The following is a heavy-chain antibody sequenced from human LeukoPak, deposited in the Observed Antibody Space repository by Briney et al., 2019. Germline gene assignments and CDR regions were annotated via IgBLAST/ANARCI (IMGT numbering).Heavy chain of an antibody. CDR3: ARGGYCSSTSCSFDI. Sequence: SGTLSLTCAVSGGSISSSNWWSWVRQPPGQGLAWIGEIYHSGSTNYNPSLKSRVTISVDKSKNQFSLKLSSVTAADTAVYYCARGGYCSSTSCSFDIWGQGTMVTVSS. CDR2: IYHSGST. J-gene: IGHJ3*02. D-gene: IGHD2-2*01. V-gene: IGHV4-4*02. CDR1: GGSISSSNW.